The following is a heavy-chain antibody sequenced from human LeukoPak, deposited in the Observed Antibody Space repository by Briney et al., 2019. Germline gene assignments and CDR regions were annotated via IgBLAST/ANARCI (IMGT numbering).Heavy chain of an antibody. CDR3: VRGVIWSSSWFDP. J-gene: IGHJ5*02. V-gene: IGHV3-23*01. Sequence: GGSLRLSCEASKFTFNNYAMNWVRQAPGKGLEWVSTITGNGDNSYYADSVKGRFTISRDTSKNTLYFQMHSLRAEDAAVYYCVRGVIWSSSWFDPWGQGTLVTVSS. D-gene: IGHD6-13*01. CDR1: KFTFNNYA. CDR2: ITGNGDNS.